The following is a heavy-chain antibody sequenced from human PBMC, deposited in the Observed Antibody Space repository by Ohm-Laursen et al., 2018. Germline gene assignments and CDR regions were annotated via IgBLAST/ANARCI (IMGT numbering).Heavy chain of an antibody. Sequence: SLRLSCAASGLTFGSHGFHWVRQAPGKGLEWVAVIVYDGRGKYYADSVKGRFTISRDNAKNSLYLQMNSLRAEDTALYYCAKMVGAWDFFDYWGQGTLVTVSS. D-gene: IGHD1-26*01. CDR3: AKMVGAWDFFDY. CDR1: GLTFGSHG. CDR2: IVYDGRGK. V-gene: IGHV3-30*18. J-gene: IGHJ4*02.